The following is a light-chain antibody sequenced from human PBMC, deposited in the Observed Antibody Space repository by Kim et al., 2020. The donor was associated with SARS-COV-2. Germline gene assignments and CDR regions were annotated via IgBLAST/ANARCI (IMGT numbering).Light chain of an antibody. V-gene: IGLV2-14*01. Sequence: QSVLTQPASVSGSPGQSITISCAASTTDIRDYNFVSWYQQHSGEVPKLLIYDVTYRPSGVSHRFSGSKSGNTASLTISGLQPEDEADYYCNSYVVSSTSYVFGTGTKVTVL. J-gene: IGLJ1*01. CDR1: TTDIRDYNF. CDR3: NSYVVSSTSYV. CDR2: DVT.